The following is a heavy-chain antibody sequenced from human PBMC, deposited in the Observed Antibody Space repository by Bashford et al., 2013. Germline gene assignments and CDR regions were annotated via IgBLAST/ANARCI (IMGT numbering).Heavy chain of an antibody. CDR3: ARPSVEGSFDI. D-gene: IGHD5-24*01. V-gene: IGHV2-5*02. J-gene: IGHJ3*02. CDR1: GFSLSTNGVR. CDR2: IYWDDDK. Sequence: PTLVKPTQTLTLTCTFSGFSLSTNGVRVGWLRQPPGKALEWLALIYWDDDKQYSPSLKSRLTITKDTSKNQVVLTLTNLDPVDTATYYCARPSVEGSFDIWGQGTVVTVSS.